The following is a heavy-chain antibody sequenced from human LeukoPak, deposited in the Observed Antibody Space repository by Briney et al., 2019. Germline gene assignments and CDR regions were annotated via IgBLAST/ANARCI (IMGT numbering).Heavy chain of an antibody. J-gene: IGHJ4*02. D-gene: IGHD4-17*01. CDR3: ARTVSTVTATYFDY. CDR2: IYHSGST. Sequence: SGTLSLTCAVSGGSISSSNWWSWVRQPPGKGLEWIGEIYHSGSTNYNPSLKSRVTISVDKSKNQFSLKLSSVTAADTAVYYCARTVSTVTATYFDYWGQGTLVTVSS. V-gene: IGHV4-4*02. CDR1: GGSISSSNW.